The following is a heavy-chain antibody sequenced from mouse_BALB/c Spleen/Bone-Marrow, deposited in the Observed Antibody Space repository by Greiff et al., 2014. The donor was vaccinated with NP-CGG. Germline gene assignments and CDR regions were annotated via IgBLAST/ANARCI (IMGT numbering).Heavy chain of an antibody. V-gene: IGHV1-14*01. CDR1: GYTFTSYV. J-gene: IGHJ4*01. CDR2: INSYNDGT. CDR3: ARLGAYYRYGYAMDY. D-gene: IGHD2-14*01. Sequence: EVQLQQSGPGLVKPEASVKMSCKASGYTFTSYVMHWVKQKPGQGLEWIGYINSYNDGTNYNEKFKGKATLTSDKSSSTAYMELSSLTSEDSAVYYCARLGAYYRYGYAMDYWGQGTSVAVSS.